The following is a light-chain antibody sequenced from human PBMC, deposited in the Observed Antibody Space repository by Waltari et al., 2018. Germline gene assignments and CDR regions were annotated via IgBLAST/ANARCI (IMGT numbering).Light chain of an antibody. Sequence: SVGGRITIACRANENINNHLNWYQQKPGKAPELLIYAASSLQARVPSRFTGDGSGTYFTLTISSLQPEDLATYYCQQTFTTPFTFGGGTKVEFQ. CDR2: AAS. CDR3: QQTFTTPFT. J-gene: IGKJ4*01. V-gene: IGKV1-39*01. CDR1: ENINNH.